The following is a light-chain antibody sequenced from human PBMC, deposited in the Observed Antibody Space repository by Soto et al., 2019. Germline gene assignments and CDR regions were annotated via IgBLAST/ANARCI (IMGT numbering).Light chain of an antibody. J-gene: IGKJ4*01. V-gene: IGKV3-15*01. Sequence: EIVMTQSPATVSVSPGERVTLSCRASQSAISNLAWYQQKPGQTPRLLIYDASTRATGIPARFSGSGSGTEFTLTISSLLSEDFAVYYCHQYYKLPLTFGGGTKVEIK. CDR3: HQYYKLPLT. CDR1: QSAISN. CDR2: DAS.